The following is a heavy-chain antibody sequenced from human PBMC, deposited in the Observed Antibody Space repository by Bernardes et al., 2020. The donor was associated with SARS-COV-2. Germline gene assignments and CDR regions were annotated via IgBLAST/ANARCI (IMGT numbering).Heavy chain of an antibody. D-gene: IGHD3-9*01. CDR3: ARVEVDWTSQNFNHYSYYGMDV. Sequence: GGSLRLSCVASGFTSSSYWMSWVRQAPGKGLEWVANIKQDGSEKSYVDSVKGRFAISRDNAKNSLYLQMNSLRAEDTAVYYCARVEVDWTSQNFNHYSYYGMDVWGQGTTVTVSS. CDR2: IKQDGSEK. V-gene: IGHV3-7*01. CDR1: GFTSSSYW. J-gene: IGHJ6*02.